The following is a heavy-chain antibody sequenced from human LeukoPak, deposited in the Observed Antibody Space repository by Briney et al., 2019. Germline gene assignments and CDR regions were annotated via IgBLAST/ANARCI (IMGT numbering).Heavy chain of an antibody. CDR1: GGSISSSSYY. D-gene: IGHD3-22*01. V-gene: IGHV4-39*07. Sequence: PSETLSLTCTVSGGSISSSSYYWGWIRQPPGKGLEWIGNIYYSGSTYYNPSLKSRVTISVDTSKNQFSLKLSSVTAADTAVYYCARASYYYDSSGYYSGFDYWGQGTLVTVSS. J-gene: IGHJ4*02. CDR3: ARASYYYDSSGYYSGFDY. CDR2: IYYSGST.